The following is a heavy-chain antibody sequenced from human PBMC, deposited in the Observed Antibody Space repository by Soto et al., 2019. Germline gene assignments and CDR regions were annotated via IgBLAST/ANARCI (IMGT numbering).Heavy chain of an antibody. Sequence: PSETLSLTCTVSGGSVSGGSYYWTWIRQTPMKGLEFIGYLYFTGSTNYNPSLKSRVSISRDTSKNQFSLNLRSVTAADTAVYYCARMSMMTQIDYWGQGTLATV. D-gene: IGHD3-16*01. V-gene: IGHV4-61*01. CDR2: LYFTGST. CDR1: GGSVSGGSYY. CDR3: ARMSMMTQIDY. J-gene: IGHJ4*02.